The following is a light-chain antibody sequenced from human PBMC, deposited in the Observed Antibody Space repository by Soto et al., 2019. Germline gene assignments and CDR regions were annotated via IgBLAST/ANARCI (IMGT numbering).Light chain of an antibody. Sequence: QSVLTQPASVSGSPGQSITISCTGTSSDVGGYNYVSWYQQHPGKAPKLMIYDVSNRPSGVSNRFSGSKSGNTASLTISGLQAEYEADYYCSSYTSSCTFVFGTGNKVTVL. J-gene: IGLJ1*01. CDR2: DVS. CDR1: SSDVGGYNY. CDR3: SSYTSSCTFV. V-gene: IGLV2-14*01.